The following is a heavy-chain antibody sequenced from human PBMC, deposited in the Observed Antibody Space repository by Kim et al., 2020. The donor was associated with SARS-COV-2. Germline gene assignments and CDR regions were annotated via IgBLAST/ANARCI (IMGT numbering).Heavy chain of an antibody. V-gene: IGHV3-53*01. Sequence: GGSLRLSCAASGFTVSSNYMSWVRQAPGKGLEWVSVIYSGGSTYYADSVKGRFTISRDNSKNTLYLQMNSLRAEDTAVYYCAMLSSGSFSDAFDIWGQGTMVSLSS. CDR1: GFTVSSNY. CDR3: AMLSSGSFSDAFDI. CDR2: IYSGGST. J-gene: IGHJ3*02. D-gene: IGHD1-26*01.